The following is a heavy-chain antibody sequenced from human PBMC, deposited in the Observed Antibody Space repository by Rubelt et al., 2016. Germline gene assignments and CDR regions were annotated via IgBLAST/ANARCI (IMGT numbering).Heavy chain of an antibody. J-gene: IGHJ4*02. D-gene: IGHD3-16*01. Sequence: PGGSLRLSCAASGFTFDDYAMHWVRQAPGKGLEWVSGISWDSGIKGYADSVKGRFTISRDNAKKSLYLQMNNLRAEDTALYYCAKVGGSTYGGDYWGRGTLVTVSS. CDR2: ISWDSGIK. CDR3: AKVGGSTYGGDY. CDR1: GFTFDDYA. V-gene: IGHV3-9*01.